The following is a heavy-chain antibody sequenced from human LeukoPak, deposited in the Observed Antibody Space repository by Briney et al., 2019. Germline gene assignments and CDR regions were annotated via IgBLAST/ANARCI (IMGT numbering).Heavy chain of an antibody. CDR2: IWYDGSSK. CDR3: AKAGFVGTNDFDY. V-gene: IGHV3-33*06. J-gene: IGHJ4*02. Sequence: GGSLRLSCAASGFTFSSYGMHWVRQAPGKGLEWVAVIWYDGSSKYYAYSVKGRFTISRDNSKNTLCLQMNSLRAEDTAMYYCAKAGFVGTNDFDYWGQGTLVTVSS. CDR1: GFTFSSYG. D-gene: IGHD1-26*01.